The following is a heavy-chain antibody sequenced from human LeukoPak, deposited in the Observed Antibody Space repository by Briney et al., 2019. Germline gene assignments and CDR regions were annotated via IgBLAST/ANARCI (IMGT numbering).Heavy chain of an antibody. D-gene: IGHD3-3*01. V-gene: IGHV3-30*04. CDR2: ISYDGRNK. Sequence: VGALRLSCAASGVTFSSYAMHWGRQAPGKGPEWVAVISYDGRNKYYADSVKGGFTISRDNSKNTLYLQMNSLRAEDTAVYYCARDMISYDFWSGYPDYWGQVTLVTVSS. CDR3: ARDMISYDFWSGYPDY. CDR1: GVTFSSYA. J-gene: IGHJ4*02.